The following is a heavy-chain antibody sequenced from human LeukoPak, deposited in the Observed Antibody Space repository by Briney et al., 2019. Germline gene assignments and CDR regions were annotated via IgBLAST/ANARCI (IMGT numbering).Heavy chain of an antibody. CDR3: ARHARRGRVGYYYDSSGYYLFDY. V-gene: IGHV4-39*01. D-gene: IGHD3-22*01. Sequence: SETLSLTCTVSGGSISSSSYYWGWIRQPPGKGLEWIGSIYYSGSTYYNPSLKSRVTISVDTSKNQFSLKLSSVTAADTAVYYCARHARRGRVGYYYDSSGYYLFDYWGQGTLVTVSS. CDR2: IYYSGST. J-gene: IGHJ4*02. CDR1: GGSISSSSYY.